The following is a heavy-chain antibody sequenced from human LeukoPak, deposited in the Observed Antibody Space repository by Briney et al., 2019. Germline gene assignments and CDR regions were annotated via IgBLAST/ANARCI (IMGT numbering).Heavy chain of an antibody. J-gene: IGHJ5*02. Sequence: SETLSLTCTVSGGSISSYYWSWIRQPPGKGLEWIGYIYYSGSTNYNPSLKSRVTISVDTSKNQFSLKLSSVTAADTAVYYCARIYGSGRYPSVHWFDPWGQRTLVTVSS. V-gene: IGHV4-59*01. D-gene: IGHD3-10*01. CDR2: IYYSGST. CDR1: GGSISSYY. CDR3: ARIYGSGRYPSVHWFDP.